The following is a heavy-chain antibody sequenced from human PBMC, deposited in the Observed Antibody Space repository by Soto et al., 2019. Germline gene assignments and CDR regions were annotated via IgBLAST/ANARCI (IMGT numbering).Heavy chain of an antibody. Sequence: SETLSLTCTVSGGSISSYYWSWIRQPPGKGLEWIGYIYYSGSTNYNPSLKSRVTISVDTSMNQFSLELYSVTAADTAVYYCARRRPDYYYGMDVWGQGTMVTVSS. CDR1: GGSISSYY. V-gene: IGHV4-59*01. CDR2: IYYSGST. J-gene: IGHJ6*02. CDR3: ARRRPDYYYGMDV.